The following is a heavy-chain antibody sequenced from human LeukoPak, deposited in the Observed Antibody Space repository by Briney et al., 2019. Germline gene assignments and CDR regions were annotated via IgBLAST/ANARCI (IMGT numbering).Heavy chain of an antibody. CDR3: ARATSDSSGYYYIYFDY. CDR1: GGSFSGYY. V-gene: IGHV4-34*01. CDR2: INHSGST. D-gene: IGHD3-22*01. Sequence: ETLSLTCAVYGGSFSGYYWSWIRQPPGKGLEWIGEINHSGSTNYNPSLKSRVTISVDTSKNQFSLKLSSVTAADTAVYYCARATSDSSGYYYIYFDYWGQGTLVTVSS. J-gene: IGHJ4*02.